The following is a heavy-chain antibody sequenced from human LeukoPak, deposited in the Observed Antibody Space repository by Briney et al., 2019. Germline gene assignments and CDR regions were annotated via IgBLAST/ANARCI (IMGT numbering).Heavy chain of an antibody. Sequence: PGGSLRLSCAASGFIFSDYYMSWIRQAAGKGLEWVSYISSSGSTIYYADSVKGRFTISRDTAKNSLYLQMNSLRAEDTAVYYCARYLGDDYGDYPNWFDPWGQGTLVTVSS. D-gene: IGHD4-17*01. CDR3: ARYLGDDYGDYPNWFDP. J-gene: IGHJ5*02. CDR1: GFIFSDYY. CDR2: ISSSGSTI. V-gene: IGHV3-11*04.